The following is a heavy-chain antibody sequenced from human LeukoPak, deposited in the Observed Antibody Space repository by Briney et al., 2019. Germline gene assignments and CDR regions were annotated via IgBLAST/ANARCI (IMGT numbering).Heavy chain of an antibody. CDR1: VFTVSSNY. CDR2: IYSGGST. Sequence: QPGGSLRLSCAASVFTVSSNYMSWVRQAPGKGLEWVSVIYSGGSTYYADSVKGRFTISRDNSKNTLYLQMNSLRAEDTAVYYCARGSYGYLGGGFDYWGQGTLVTVSS. D-gene: IGHD5-18*01. CDR3: ARGSYGYLGGGFDY. V-gene: IGHV3-53*01. J-gene: IGHJ4*02.